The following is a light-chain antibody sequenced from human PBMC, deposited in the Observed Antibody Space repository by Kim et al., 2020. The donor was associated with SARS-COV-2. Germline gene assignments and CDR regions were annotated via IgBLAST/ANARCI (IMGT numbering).Light chain of an antibody. CDR3: QTWDTAIRV. CDR1: RGHSTYA. CDR2: LNSDGSH. J-gene: IGLJ3*02. V-gene: IGLV4-69*01. Sequence: SVKLTCILTRGHSTYAIAWHQQQPENGPRFLMKLNSDGSHRRGDGIPDRFSGSSSGTERYLTISSVQAEDEADYYCQTWDTAIRVFGGGTQLTVL.